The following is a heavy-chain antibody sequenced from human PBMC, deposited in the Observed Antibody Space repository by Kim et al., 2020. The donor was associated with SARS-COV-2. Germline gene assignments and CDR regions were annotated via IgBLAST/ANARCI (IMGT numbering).Heavy chain of an antibody. V-gene: IGHV4-30-4*01. CDR3: AREVAAAGPGAPGIYYYYYGMDV. CDR2: IYYSGST. CDR1: GGSISSGDYY. J-gene: IGHJ6*02. Sequence: SETLSLTCTVSGGSISSGDYYWSWIRQPPGKGLEWIGYIYYSGSTYYNPSLKSRVTISVDTSKNQFSLKLSSVTAADTAVYYCAREVAAAGPGAPGIYYYYYGMDVWGQGTTVTVSS. D-gene: IGHD6-13*01.